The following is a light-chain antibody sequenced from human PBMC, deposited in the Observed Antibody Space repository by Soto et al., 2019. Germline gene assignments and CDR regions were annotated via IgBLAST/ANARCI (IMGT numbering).Light chain of an antibody. V-gene: IGKV3-20*01. CDR1: QSVSSSY. CDR2: GAS. CDR3: QQYCSSLSN. J-gene: IGKJ3*01. Sequence: EMVLTQSPGTLSLSPGARASLSCSASQSVSSSYLDWYQQKSVQAPRLLIYGASSRVSGIPDRFCGSGSGTDFNLTISRLEPEDFAVSDCQQYCSSLSNIGPGTKVD.